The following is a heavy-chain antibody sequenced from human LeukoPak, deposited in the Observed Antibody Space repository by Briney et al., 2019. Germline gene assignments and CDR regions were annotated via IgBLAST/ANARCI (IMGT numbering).Heavy chain of an antibody. CDR3: AKSLWGSQHILTEY. V-gene: IGHV3-23*01. D-gene: IGHD3-16*01. Sequence: PGGSLRLSCAASGFIFSSYAMSWVRQAPGKGLEWVSGISDSGGTTYYADSVKGRFTISRDNSKNTLYLQMNSLSAEDTAVYYCAKSLWGSQHILTEYWGQGTLVTVSS. CDR2: ISDSGGTT. J-gene: IGHJ4*02. CDR1: GFIFSSYA.